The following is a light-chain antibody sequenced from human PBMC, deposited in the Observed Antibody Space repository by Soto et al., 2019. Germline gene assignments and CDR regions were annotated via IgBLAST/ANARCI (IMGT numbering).Light chain of an antibody. CDR2: DVS. Sequence: QSALTQPRSVSGSPGQSVTISCTGTSSDIGNYNYVSWYQQYPGKAPKLIIYDVSKRSSGIPDRFFGSKFGNTASLTISGLQAEDEADYYCCSYAGSFIFVFGTGTKVTVL. CDR1: SSDIGNYNY. J-gene: IGLJ1*01. V-gene: IGLV2-11*01. CDR3: CSYAGSFIFV.